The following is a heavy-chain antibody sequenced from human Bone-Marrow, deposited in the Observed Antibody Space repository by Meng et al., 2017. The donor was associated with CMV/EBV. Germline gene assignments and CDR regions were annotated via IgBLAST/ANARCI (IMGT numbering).Heavy chain of an antibody. Sequence: GGSLRLSCTASGYDFSTYWIGWVRQTPDKGLEWMGIIYPPDSKTKYSPSFQGHVTISVDKSISTAYLQWSSLKASDTAMYYCARQTSGWPNWFDPWGHGTVVTVSS. CDR1: GYDFSTYW. J-gene: IGHJ5*02. D-gene: IGHD6-19*01. CDR3: ARQTSGWPNWFDP. V-gene: IGHV5-51*01. CDR2: IYPPDSKT.